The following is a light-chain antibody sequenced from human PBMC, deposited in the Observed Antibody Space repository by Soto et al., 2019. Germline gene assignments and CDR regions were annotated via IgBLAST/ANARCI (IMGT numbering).Light chain of an antibody. CDR2: DVN. CDR3: SSYTSSSTLFV. V-gene: IGLV2-14*01. CDR1: SSDVGGYHY. Sequence: QSALTQPASVSGSPGQSITISCTGTSSDVGGYHYVSWYQQHPGKAPKLMIYDVNVRPSGVSNRFSGSNSGNTASLTISGVQADEEADYYCSSYTSSSTLFVFGIGTKLTVL. J-gene: IGLJ1*01.